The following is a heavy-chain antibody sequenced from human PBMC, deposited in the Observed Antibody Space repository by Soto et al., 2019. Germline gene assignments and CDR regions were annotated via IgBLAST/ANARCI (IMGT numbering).Heavy chain of an antibody. CDR1: GFSFSNYG. V-gene: IGHV3-23*01. CDR3: AKYARVRLTTGFDY. Sequence: PGGSLRLSCAASGFSFSNYGMSWVRQAPGKGLEWVSRLSGSGGSTYYADSVKGRFTISRDNSKNTLYLQMNNLRAEDTAIFYCAKYARVRLTTGFDYWGQGTLVTVSS. CDR2: LSGSGGST. J-gene: IGHJ4*02. D-gene: IGHD4-17*01.